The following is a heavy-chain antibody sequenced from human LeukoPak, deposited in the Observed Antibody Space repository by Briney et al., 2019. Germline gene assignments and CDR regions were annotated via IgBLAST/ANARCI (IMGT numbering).Heavy chain of an antibody. CDR2: INPDGGRT. CDR1: GYTFINYF. Sequence: ASVKVSCKASGYTFINYFMHWVRQAPGQGLEWMGLINPDGGRTTYAQKFQGRVTMTRDTSTSTVYMEVSSLGSEDTAVYYCVREEEGGTFDYWGQGTLVTVSS. D-gene: IGHD3-16*01. CDR3: VREEEGGTFDY. J-gene: IGHJ4*02. V-gene: IGHV1-46*01.